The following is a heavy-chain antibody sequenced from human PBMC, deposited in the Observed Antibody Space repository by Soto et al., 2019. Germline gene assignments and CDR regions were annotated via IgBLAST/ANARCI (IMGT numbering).Heavy chain of an antibody. CDR2: IDPSDSYT. CDR1: GYSFTSYW. J-gene: IGHJ6*02. Sequence: GESLKISCQGSGYSFTSYWISWVRQMPGKCLEWMGRIDPSDSYTNYSPSFQGHVTISADKSISTPYLQWSSLKASDTAMYYCARRESYYYYGMDVWGQGATVTVSS. CDR3: ARRESYYYYGMDV. V-gene: IGHV5-10-1*01.